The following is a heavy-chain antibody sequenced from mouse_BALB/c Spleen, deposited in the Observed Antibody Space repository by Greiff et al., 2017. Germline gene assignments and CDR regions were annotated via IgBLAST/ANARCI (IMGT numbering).Heavy chain of an antibody. V-gene: IGHV5-12-2*01. CDR2: ISNGGGST. D-gene: IGHD2-2*01. J-gene: IGHJ3*01. CDR3: ARSYGYSLAY. CDR1: GFTFTSYT. Sequence: EVLLVESGGGLVQPGGSLKLSCAASGFTFTSYTMSWVRQTPGKGLEWVAYISNGGGSTYYPDTVKGRFTISRDNAKTTLYLQMSSLKSEDTAMYYCARSYGYSLAYWGQGTLVTVSA.